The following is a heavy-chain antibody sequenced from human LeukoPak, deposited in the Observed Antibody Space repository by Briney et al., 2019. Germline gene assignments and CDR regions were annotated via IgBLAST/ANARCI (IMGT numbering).Heavy chain of an antibody. J-gene: IGHJ3*02. CDR1: GGSISSYY. V-gene: IGHV4-59*08. CDR2: IYYSGST. D-gene: IGHD2-2*01. CDR3: ARGYCSSTSCPRYDAFDI. Sequence: SETLSLTCTVSGGSISSYYWSWTRQPPGKGLEWIGYIYYSGSTNYNPSLKSRVTISVDTSKNQFSLKLSSVTAADTAVYYCARGYCSSTSCPRYDAFDIWGQGTMVTVSS.